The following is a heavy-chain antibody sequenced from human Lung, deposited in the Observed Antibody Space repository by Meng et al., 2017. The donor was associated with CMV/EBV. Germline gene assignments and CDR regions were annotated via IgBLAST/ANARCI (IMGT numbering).Heavy chain of an antibody. Sequence: SETLSLXCAVYGGSFIGYYWSWIRQPPGKGLEWIGEIKHRVSTNNNPSLKSGVTISVDTSKTQFSLKLSSVNAVETAVYYCWRRKSLTMVRGKMRGGWFDPWGQGAXVTVAS. CDR1: GGSFIGYY. J-gene: IGHJ5*02. V-gene: IGHV4-34*01. D-gene: IGHD3-10*01. CDR3: WRRKSLTMVRGKMRGGWFDP. CDR2: IKHRVST.